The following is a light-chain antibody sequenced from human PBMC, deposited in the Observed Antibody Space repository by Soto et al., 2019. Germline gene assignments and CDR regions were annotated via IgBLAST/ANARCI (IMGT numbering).Light chain of an antibody. CDR3: SSYTSSSTLV. CDR2: EVS. Sequence: QSALTQPASVSGSPGQSITISCTGTNSDVGGYNYVSWYQQHPGKAPKLMIYEVSNRPSGVSNRFSGSKSGNTASLTISGLQAEDEADYYSSSYTSSSTLVFGGGTKLTVL. V-gene: IGLV2-14*01. CDR1: NSDVGGYNY. J-gene: IGLJ3*02.